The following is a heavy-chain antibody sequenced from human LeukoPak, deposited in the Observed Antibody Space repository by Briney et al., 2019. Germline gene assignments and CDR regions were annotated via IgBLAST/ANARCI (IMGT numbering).Heavy chain of an antibody. CDR1: GGSFSGYY. CDR2: INHSGST. V-gene: IGHV4-34*01. Sequence: PSETLSLTCTVYGGSFSGYYWSWIRQPPGKGLEWIGEINHSGSTNYNPSLKSRVTISVDTSKNQFSLKLSSVTAADTAVYYCARTRTTVTTLVRYNWFDPWGQGTLVTVSS. J-gene: IGHJ5*02. CDR3: ARTRTTVTTLVRYNWFDP. D-gene: IGHD4-11*01.